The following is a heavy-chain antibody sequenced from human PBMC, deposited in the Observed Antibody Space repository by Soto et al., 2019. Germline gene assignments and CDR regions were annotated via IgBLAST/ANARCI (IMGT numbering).Heavy chain of an antibody. V-gene: IGHV2-5*01. Sequence: QITLKESGPTLVKPTQTFTLTCTFSGFSLSTSEVGVGWIRQPPGKALEWLALIYWNDDKRYSPTLKNRLTISKDTSKDEVALKVTTMAAVDTATYYCAHIHATIAVGGCSAPGGCDIWGQGTLVTVSS. D-gene: IGHD2-8*02. J-gene: IGHJ3*02. CDR3: AHIHATIAVGGCSAPGGCDI. CDR2: IYWNDDK. CDR1: GFSLSTSEVG.